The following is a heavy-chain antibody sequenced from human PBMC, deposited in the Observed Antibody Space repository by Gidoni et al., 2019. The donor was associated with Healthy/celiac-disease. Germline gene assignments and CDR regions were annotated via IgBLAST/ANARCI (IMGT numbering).Heavy chain of an antibody. V-gene: IGHV5-51*01. CDR1: GYSFTSYW. CDR3: ARGVKITICGVVIDNWFDP. CDR2: IYPGDSDT. Sequence: EVQLVQSGAEVKKPGESLKISCTGSGYSFTSYWIGWVRQMPGKGLEWMGIIYPGDSDTRYSPSFQGQVTISADKSISTAYLQWSSLKAADTAMYYCARGVKITICGVVIDNWFDPWGQGTLVTVSS. J-gene: IGHJ5*02. D-gene: IGHD3-3*01.